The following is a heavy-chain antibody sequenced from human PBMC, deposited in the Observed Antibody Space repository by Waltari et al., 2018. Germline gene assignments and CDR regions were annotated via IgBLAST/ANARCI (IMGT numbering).Heavy chain of an antibody. V-gene: IGHV1-8*01. CDR3: ARGPSVDYFDF. CDR2: MNPNSGNT. Sequence: QVQLVQSGAEVTKLGASVKVTCKTSGYTSTSYDINWVRQATGQGLEGMGWMNPNSGNTGYAQKFQGRVTMTRNTSISTAYMELSSLRSEDTAVYYCARGPSVDYFDFWGQGSLVTVSS. CDR1: GYTSTSYD. J-gene: IGHJ4*02.